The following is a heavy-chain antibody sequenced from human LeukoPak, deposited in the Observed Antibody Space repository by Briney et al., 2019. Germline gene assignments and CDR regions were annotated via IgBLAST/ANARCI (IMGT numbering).Heavy chain of an antibody. V-gene: IGHV4-59*01. CDR3: ARDRRDGYNPSAFDS. CDR1: GGSISSYY. CDR2: IYYSGST. J-gene: IGHJ5*01. D-gene: IGHD5-24*01. Sequence: PSETLSLTCTVSGGSISSYYWSWIRQPPGKGREWIGYIYYSGSTNYNPSLKSRVTISVDTSKNPFSLKLSSVTAADTAVYYCARDRRDGYNPSAFDSWGQGTLVTVFS.